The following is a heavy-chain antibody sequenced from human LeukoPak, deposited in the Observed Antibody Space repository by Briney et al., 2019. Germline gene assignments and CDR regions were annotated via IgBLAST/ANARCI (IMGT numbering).Heavy chain of an antibody. V-gene: IGHV4-39*01. D-gene: IGHD4-17*01. J-gene: IGHJ4*02. CDR3: SRTLKDYGDRNGRFDY. Sequence: SETLSLTCTVSGGSISSSSYYWGWIRQPPGKGLEWIGSIYYSGSTYYNPSLKSRVTISVDTSKNQFSLKLSSVTAADTAVYYCSRTLKDYGDRNGRFDYWGQGTLVTVSS. CDR1: GGSISSSSYY. CDR2: IYYSGST.